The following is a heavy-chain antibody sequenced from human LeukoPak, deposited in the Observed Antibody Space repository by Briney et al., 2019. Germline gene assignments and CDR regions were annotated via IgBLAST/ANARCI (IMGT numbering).Heavy chain of an antibody. Sequence: ASVKVSCKASGYTFTSYGISWVRQAPGQGLEWMGWISAYNGNTNYAQKLQGRVTMTTDTSTSTAYMELRSLRSDDTAVYYCARDGLYDFWSGYYTGYYYYHMDVWGKGTTVTVSS. CDR3: ARDGLYDFWSGYYTGYYYYHMDV. CDR1: GYTFTSYG. D-gene: IGHD3-3*01. CDR2: ISAYNGNT. J-gene: IGHJ6*03. V-gene: IGHV1-18*01.